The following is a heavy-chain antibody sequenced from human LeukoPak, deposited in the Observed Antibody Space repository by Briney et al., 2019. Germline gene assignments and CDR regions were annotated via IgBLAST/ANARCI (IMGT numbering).Heavy chain of an antibody. CDR1: GFTFSSYA. D-gene: IGHD2/OR15-2a*01. CDR2: ISYDGSNK. J-gene: IGHJ4*02. CDR3: ARDFLFSFDY. V-gene: IGHV3-30-3*01. Sequence: GRSLRLSCAASGFTFSSYAMHWVRQAPGKGLEWVAVISYDGSNKYYADSVKGRFTISRDNSKNTLYLQMNSLRAEDTAVYYCARDFLFSFDYWGQGTLVTVSS.